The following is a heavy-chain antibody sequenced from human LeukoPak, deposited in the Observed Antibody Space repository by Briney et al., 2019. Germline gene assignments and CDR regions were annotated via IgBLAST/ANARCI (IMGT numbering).Heavy chain of an antibody. CDR1: GSTFTSYD. J-gene: IGHJ4*02. CDR3: ARSAERSSWVEFVY. V-gene: IGHV1-8*03. Sequence: GASVKVSCKASGSTFTSYDINWVRQATRQGLEWMGWMNPNSGNTGYAHNFQGRVTTTRNTSISTAYMELISLRPDDEAVYYCARSAERSSWVEFVYWGQGTLVTVSS. D-gene: IGHD6-13*01. CDR2: MNPNSGNT.